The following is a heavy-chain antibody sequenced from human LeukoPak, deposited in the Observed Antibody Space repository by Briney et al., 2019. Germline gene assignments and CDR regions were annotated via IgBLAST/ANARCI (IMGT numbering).Heavy chain of an antibody. V-gene: IGHV4-30-4*01. Sequence: SETLSLTCTVSGGSISSGDYYWSWIRQPPGKGLEWIGYIYYSGSTNYNPSLKSRVTISVDTSKNQFSLKLSSVTAADTAVYYCARVNHDYGDYGFFDPWGQGTLVTVSS. CDR1: GGSISSGDYY. D-gene: IGHD4-17*01. CDR3: ARVNHDYGDYGFFDP. CDR2: IYYSGST. J-gene: IGHJ5*02.